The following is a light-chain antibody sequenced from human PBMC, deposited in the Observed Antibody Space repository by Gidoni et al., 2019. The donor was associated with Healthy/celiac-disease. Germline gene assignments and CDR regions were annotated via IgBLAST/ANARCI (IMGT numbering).Light chain of an antibody. Sequence: DIQMTQSPSSLSASVGDRVTITCRASQSISSYLNWYQQKPGKAPKLLIYAASSLQSGVPSRFSGSGSGTDFTLTISSLQPEDFATYYCQQSDSTPTFGPETKVDIK. V-gene: IGKV1-39*01. CDR2: AAS. CDR1: QSISSY. J-gene: IGKJ3*01. CDR3: QQSDSTPT.